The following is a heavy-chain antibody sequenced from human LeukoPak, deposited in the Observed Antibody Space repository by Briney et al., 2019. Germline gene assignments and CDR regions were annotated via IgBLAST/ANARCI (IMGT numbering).Heavy chain of an antibody. D-gene: IGHD6-19*01. CDR2: IYASGGT. CDR1: GGSISTYY. Sequence: MASETLSLTCTVSGGSISTYYWSWLRQSPGERLEWLADIYASGGTNYNPSLESRVTVSIDSSKNQFSLKLSSVTAADTAVFYCARSPHNSAWYEKWFDPWGQGTLVTVSS. J-gene: IGHJ5*02. V-gene: IGHV4-4*08. CDR3: ARSPHNSAWYEKWFDP.